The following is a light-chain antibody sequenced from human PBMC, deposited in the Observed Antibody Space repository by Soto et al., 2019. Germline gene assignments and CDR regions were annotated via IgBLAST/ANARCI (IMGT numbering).Light chain of an antibody. CDR1: QSVSSSY. CDR2: GAS. J-gene: IGKJ2*01. CDR3: QQYGSSPAYT. Sequence: EIVLTQSPGPLSLSPGERATLSCRASQSVSSSYLAWYQQKPGQAHRLLIYGASSRATGSPDRFSGSGSGTDFTLTISRLEPEDFAVYYWQQYGSSPAYTFGQGTRLEIK. V-gene: IGKV3-20*01.